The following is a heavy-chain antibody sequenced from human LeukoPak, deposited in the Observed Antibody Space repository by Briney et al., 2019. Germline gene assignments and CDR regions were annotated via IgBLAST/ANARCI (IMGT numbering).Heavy chain of an antibody. D-gene: IGHD2-21*02. CDR1: GFTVSSNY. J-gene: IGHJ4*02. Sequence: GGSLRLSCAASGFTVSSNYMSWVRQAPGKGLEWVSVIYSGGSTYYADSVKGRFTISRDNSKNTLYLQMNSLRAEDTAVYYCAKEPLPPRGGDCYFDYWGQGTLVTVSS. CDR2: IYSGGST. V-gene: IGHV3-53*01. CDR3: AKEPLPPRGGDCYFDY.